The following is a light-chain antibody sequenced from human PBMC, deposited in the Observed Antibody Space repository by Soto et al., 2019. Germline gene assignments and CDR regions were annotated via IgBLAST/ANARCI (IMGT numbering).Light chain of an antibody. Sequence: IQVTQTKPSLSASVEDRVTIPCLASQGISSYLGWYQQKPGKAPNLLIYDASTLHSGVPSRFSGGGSGTDFTLTISSLQPEDFATDYCQQVNVYPSTFGGGTKVDI. CDR2: DAS. J-gene: IGKJ4*01. V-gene: IGKV1-9*01. CDR3: QQVNVYPST. CDR1: QGISSY.